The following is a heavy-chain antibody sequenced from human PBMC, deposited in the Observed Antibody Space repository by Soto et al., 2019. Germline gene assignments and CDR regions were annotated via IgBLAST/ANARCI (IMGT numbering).Heavy chain of an antibody. CDR3: ARVDGRATNAFDI. J-gene: IGHJ3*02. D-gene: IGHD1-26*01. Sequence: GAPVKVSCKASGGTLHSYAISWGGQASGEGLEWMGGIIPIFGTANYAQKFQGRVTITADESTSTAYMELSSLRSEDTAVYYCARVDGRATNAFDIWGQGTMVTVSS. CDR2: IIPIFGTA. CDR1: GGTLHSYA. V-gene: IGHV1-69*13.